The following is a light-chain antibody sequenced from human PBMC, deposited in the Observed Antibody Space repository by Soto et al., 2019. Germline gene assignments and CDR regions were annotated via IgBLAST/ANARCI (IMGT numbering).Light chain of an antibody. J-gene: IGKJ5*01. Sequence: DIQMTQSPSTLSGSVGDRVTITCRASQSISNWLAWYQQKPGTAPKVLIYKASTLKSGVPSRFSGSGSGTEFTLSISSLQSEDFAVYFCQQYNTWPPITFGQGTRLEIK. V-gene: IGKV1-5*03. CDR2: KAS. CDR3: QQYNTWPPIT. CDR1: QSISNW.